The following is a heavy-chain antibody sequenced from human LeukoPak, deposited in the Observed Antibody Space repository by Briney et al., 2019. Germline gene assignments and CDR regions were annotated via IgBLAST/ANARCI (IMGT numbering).Heavy chain of an antibody. CDR1: GGSISGYY. V-gene: IGHV4-59*12. CDR2: IYYSGST. J-gene: IGHJ4*02. CDR3: ARVSLVRGAPDYYFDY. D-gene: IGHD3-10*01. Sequence: PSETLSLTCTVSGGSISGYYWSWIRQPPGKGLEYIGYIYYSGSTNYNPSLKSRVTISVDTSKNQFSLKLSSVTAADTAVYYCARVSLVRGAPDYYFDYWGQGTLVTVSS.